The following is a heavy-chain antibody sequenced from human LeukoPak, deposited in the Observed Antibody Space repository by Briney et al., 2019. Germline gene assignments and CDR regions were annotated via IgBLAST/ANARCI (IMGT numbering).Heavy chain of an antibody. CDR2: INSGGGT. V-gene: IGHV3-53*01. CDR3: ARDRPRAV. CDR1: GFTVSSNY. J-gene: IGHJ6*02. Sequence: PGGSLGLSCAASGFTVSSNYMSWVRQAPGKGLEWVSVINSGGGTYYADSVKGRFTISRDNSKNTLYLQINSLRVEDTAVYYCARDRPRAVWGQGTTVTVSS.